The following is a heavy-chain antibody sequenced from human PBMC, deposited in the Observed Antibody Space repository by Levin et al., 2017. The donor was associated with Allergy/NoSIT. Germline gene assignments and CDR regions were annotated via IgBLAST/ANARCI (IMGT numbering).Heavy chain of an antibody. J-gene: IGHJ4*02. D-gene: IGHD6-6*01. V-gene: IGHV4-39*07. CDR3: ARAGRVEGAARRHYFDD. CDR1: GGSIRSSSYY. CDR2: IHYSGST. Sequence: SQTLSLPCPVSGGSIRSSSYYWGWIRQPPGKGLEWIGSIHYSGSTYYNPSLKSRITMSVDTSKNQFSLKLSSVTAADTAVYYCARAGRVEGAARRHYFDDWGQGTLVTVSS.